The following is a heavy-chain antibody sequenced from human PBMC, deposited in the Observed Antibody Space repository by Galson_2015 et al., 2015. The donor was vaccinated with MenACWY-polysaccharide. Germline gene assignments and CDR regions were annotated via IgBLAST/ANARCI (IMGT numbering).Heavy chain of an antibody. Sequence: SVKVSCKASGYTFSSYDINWVRQATGQGLQWMGWMNPNTGNTGYVQKFQGRVTMTRNTSISTAYMELSSLRSEDTSVYYCAKGRPDRAVAATSAVLPAYWGQGTLVTVSA. V-gene: IGHV1-8*01. CDR2: MNPNTGNT. CDR3: AKGRPDRAVAATSAVLPAY. J-gene: IGHJ4*02. CDR1: GYTFSSYD. D-gene: IGHD6-19*01.